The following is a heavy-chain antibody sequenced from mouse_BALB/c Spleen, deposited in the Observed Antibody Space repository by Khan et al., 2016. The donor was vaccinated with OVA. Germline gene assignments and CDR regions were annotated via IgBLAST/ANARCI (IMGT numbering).Heavy chain of an antibody. Sequence: EVQVVESGGDLVKPGGSLKLSCAASGFTFSTYGMSWVRQTPDKRLEWVATVSTGGGYTYYPDSVKGRFTISRDNAKNTLYLQMSSLKSEDTAMFYWARLAYYYDSEGFAYWGQGTLVTVSA. D-gene: IGHD1-1*01. CDR1: GFTFSTYG. CDR3: ARLAYYYDSEGFAY. CDR2: VSTGGGYT. V-gene: IGHV5-6*01. J-gene: IGHJ3*01.